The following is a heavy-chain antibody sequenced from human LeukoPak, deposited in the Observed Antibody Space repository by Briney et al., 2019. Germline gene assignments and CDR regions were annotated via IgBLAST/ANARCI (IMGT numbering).Heavy chain of an antibody. CDR1: GGSISSSSYY. V-gene: IGHV4-39*07. CDR3: AREGHIVVVTAMGDAFDI. Sequence: SETLSLTCTVSGGSISSSSYYWGWIRQPPGKGLEWIGSIYYSGSTYYNPSLNSRVTISVDTSKNQFSLKLSSVTAADTAVYYCAREGHIVVVTAMGDAFDIWGQGTMVTVSS. J-gene: IGHJ3*02. D-gene: IGHD2-21*02. CDR2: IYYSGST.